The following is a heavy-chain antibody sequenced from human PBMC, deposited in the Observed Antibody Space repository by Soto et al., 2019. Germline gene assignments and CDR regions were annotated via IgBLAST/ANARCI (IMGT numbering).Heavy chain of an antibody. CDR3: AREGYYYGSGSYSPPRYYGMDV. D-gene: IGHD3-10*01. CDR2: ISAYNDNT. V-gene: IGHV1-18*01. Sequence: QIQLVQSGAEVKKAGASVKVSCKASGYTFTNYGIGWVRQALGQGLEWMGWISAYNDNTNYAQKFQGRVTLTTDTSTRTAYMELRSLTSDDTAVYYCAREGYYYGSGSYSPPRYYGMDVWGQGTTVTVFS. J-gene: IGHJ6*02. CDR1: GYTFTNYG.